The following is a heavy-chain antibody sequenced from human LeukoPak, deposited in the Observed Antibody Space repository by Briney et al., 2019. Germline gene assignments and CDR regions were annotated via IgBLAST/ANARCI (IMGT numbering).Heavy chain of an antibody. J-gene: IGHJ4*02. CDR1: GGTFSSYA. D-gene: IGHD6-6*01. V-gene: IGHV1-69*01. Sequence: GSSVKVSCKASGGTFSSYAISWVRQAPGQGLEWMGGIIPIFGTANYAQKFQGRVTITADESTSTAYMELSSLRSEDTAVYYCARVAARPHYLDYWGQGTLVTVSS. CDR2: IIPIFGTA. CDR3: ARVAARPHYLDY.